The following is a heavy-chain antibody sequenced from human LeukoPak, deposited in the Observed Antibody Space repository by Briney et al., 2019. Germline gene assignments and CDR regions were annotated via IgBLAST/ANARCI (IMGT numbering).Heavy chain of an antibody. J-gene: IGHJ4*02. V-gene: IGHV4-39*07. CDR3: ARVQYSSSAGLDY. CDR1: GGSISSSSYY. D-gene: IGHD6-6*01. Sequence: SETLSLTCTVSGGSISSSSYYWGWIRQPPGKGLEWIGSIYHSGSTYYNPSLKSRVTISVDTSKNQFSLKLSSVTAADTAVYYCARVQYSSSAGLDYWGQGTLVTVSS. CDR2: IYHSGST.